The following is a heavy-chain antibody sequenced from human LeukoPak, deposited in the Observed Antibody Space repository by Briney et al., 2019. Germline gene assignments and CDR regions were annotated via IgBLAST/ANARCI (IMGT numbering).Heavy chain of an antibody. V-gene: IGHV3-53*01. Sequence: GGSLRLSCAASGFTVSSNYMSWVRQAPGKGLEWVSVIYSGGSTYYADSVKGRFTISRDNSKNTLYLQMNSLRAEDTAVYYCARDQITMVRGILITLGYWGQGTLVTVSS. CDR2: IYSGGST. CDR1: GFTVSSNY. CDR3: ARDQITMVRGILITLGY. D-gene: IGHD3-10*01. J-gene: IGHJ4*02.